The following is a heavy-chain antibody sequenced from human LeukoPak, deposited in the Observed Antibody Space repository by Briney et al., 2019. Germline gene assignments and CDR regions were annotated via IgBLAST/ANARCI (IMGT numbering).Heavy chain of an antibody. V-gene: IGHV3-30*04. CDR2: ISYDGSNK. CDR3: ARELGIAAAYYVDV. Sequence: GGSLRLSCAASGFTFSSYAMHWVRQAPGKGLEWVAVISYDGSNKYYADSVKGRFTISRDNSKNTLYLQMNSLRAEDTAVYYCARELGIAAAYYVDVWGKGTTVTISS. CDR1: GFTFSSYA. D-gene: IGHD6-13*01. J-gene: IGHJ6*03.